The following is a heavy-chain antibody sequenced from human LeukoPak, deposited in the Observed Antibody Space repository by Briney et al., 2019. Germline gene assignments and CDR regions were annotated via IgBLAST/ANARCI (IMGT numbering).Heavy chain of an antibody. CDR2: IYYSGST. CDR1: GGSISSYY. V-gene: IGHV4-59*08. CDR3: ARSIAVAGIVSDYYYYGMDV. J-gene: IGHJ6*02. Sequence: KPSETLSLTCTVSGGSISSYYWSWIRQPPGEGLEWIGYIYYSGSTNYNPSLKSRVTISVHTSKKQFSLKLSSVTAADTAVYYCARSIAVAGIVSDYYYYGMDVWGQGTTVTVSS. D-gene: IGHD6-19*01.